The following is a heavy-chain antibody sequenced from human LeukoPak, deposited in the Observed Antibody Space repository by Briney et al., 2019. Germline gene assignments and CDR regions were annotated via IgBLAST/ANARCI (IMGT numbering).Heavy chain of an antibody. Sequence: SETLSLTCTVSGDSVSSGVYYWSWIRQPPGKGLEWIGYIYYSGSTNYNPSFKSRVTISVDSSKNQFSLKLSSVTAADTAVYYCARDSSIAARPKWDYYYYGMDVWGQGTTVTVSS. CDR2: IYYSGST. CDR3: ARDSSIAARPKWDYYYYGMDV. J-gene: IGHJ6*02. CDR1: GDSVSSGVYY. D-gene: IGHD6-6*01. V-gene: IGHV4-61*08.